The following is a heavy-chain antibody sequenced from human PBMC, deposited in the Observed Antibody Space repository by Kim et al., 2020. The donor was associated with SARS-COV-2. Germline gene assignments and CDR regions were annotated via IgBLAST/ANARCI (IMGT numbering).Heavy chain of an antibody. CDR1: GLTFSSYS. V-gene: IGHV3-7*03. J-gene: IGHJ4*02. D-gene: IGHD4-17*01. CDR2: IKGDGGET. Sequence: GGSLRLSCAASGLTFSSYSMSWVRQAPGKGLEWVANIKGDGGETHYADSVKGRFTISRDNAKRSLYLQMNSLKDDDTAVYYCARDLTVSTRGFDYWGQGTLVTVSS. CDR3: ARDLTVSTRGFDY.